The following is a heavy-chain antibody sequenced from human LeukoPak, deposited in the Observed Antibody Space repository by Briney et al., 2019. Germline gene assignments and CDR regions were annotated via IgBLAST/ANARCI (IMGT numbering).Heavy chain of an antibody. D-gene: IGHD3-22*01. CDR3: ARGGSSGYYFDAFDI. V-gene: IGHV1-2*02. CDR1: GYTFTGYY. CDR2: INPNSGGT. J-gene: IGHJ3*02. Sequence: ASVKVSCKASGYTFTGYYMHWVRQAPGQGLEWMGWINPNSGGTNYAQKFQGRVTMTRDTSISTAYMELSRLRSDDTAVYYCARGGSSGYYFDAFDIWGQGTMVTVSS.